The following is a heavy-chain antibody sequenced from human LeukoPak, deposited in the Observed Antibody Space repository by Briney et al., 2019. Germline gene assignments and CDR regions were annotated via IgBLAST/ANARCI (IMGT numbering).Heavy chain of an antibody. V-gene: IGHV3-21*01. CDR3: ARDDETDIVVVPAATSVAFDI. Sequence: GGSLRLSCAASGFTFSSYSMNWVRQAPGKGLEWVSSISSSGSYIYYADSVKGRFTISRDNAKNSLYLQMNSLRAEDTAVYYCARDDETDIVVVPAATSVAFDIWGQGTMVTVSS. CDR1: GFTFSSYS. CDR2: ISSSGSYI. J-gene: IGHJ3*02. D-gene: IGHD2-2*01.